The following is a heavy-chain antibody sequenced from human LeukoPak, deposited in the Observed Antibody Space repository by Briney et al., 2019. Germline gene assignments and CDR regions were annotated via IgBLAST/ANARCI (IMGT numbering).Heavy chain of an antibody. CDR1: GGSISSGGYY. Sequence: PSETLSLTCTVSGGSISSGGYYWSWIRQHPGKGLEWIGYIYYSGSTYYNPSLKSRVTISVDTSKNQFSLKLSSVTAADTAVYYCARASETRPGLAGSDGVFDPWGQGTLVTVSS. J-gene: IGHJ5*02. V-gene: IGHV4-31*03. CDR3: ARASETRPGLAGSDGVFDP. D-gene: IGHD3-16*01. CDR2: IYYSGST.